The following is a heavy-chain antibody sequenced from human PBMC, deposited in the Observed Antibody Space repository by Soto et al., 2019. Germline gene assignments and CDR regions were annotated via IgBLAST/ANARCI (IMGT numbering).Heavy chain of an antibody. CDR2: INAGNGNT. J-gene: IGHJ6*02. V-gene: IGHV1-3*01. D-gene: IGHD6-13*01. CDR1: GYTFTSYA. CDR3: ARQAPYSSSWYYYGMDV. Sequence: QVQLVQSGAEVKKPGASVKVSCKASGYTFTSYAMHWVRQAPGQRLEWMGWINAGNGNTKYSQKFQGRVTITRDTSXSXXYMELSSLRSEDTAVYYCARQAPYSSSWYYYGMDVWGQGTTVTVSS.